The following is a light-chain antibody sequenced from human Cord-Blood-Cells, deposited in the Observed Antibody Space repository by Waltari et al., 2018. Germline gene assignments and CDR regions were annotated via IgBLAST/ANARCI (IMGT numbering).Light chain of an antibody. Sequence: DIQMTQSPSSLSASVGDRVTITCRASQSISSYLNWYQQKPGKAPTLLIYAASSLQSGVPSRFSGSGSGTDFTLTIISLQPEDFAAYYCQQSYSTPPTFGQGTKLEIK. CDR2: AAS. V-gene: IGKV1-39*01. J-gene: IGKJ2*01. CDR1: QSISSY. CDR3: QQSYSTPPT.